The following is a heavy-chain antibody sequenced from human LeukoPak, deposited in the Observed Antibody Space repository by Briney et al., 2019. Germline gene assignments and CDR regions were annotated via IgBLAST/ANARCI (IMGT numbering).Heavy chain of an antibody. CDR3: ARGYSGYDFDY. V-gene: IGHV4-59*08. D-gene: IGHD5-12*01. J-gene: IGHJ4*02. Sequence: SETLSLTCTGSGGSISSYYWSWIRQPPGKGLEWIGYIYYSGSTNYNPSLKSRVTISVDTSKNQFTLKLSSVTAADTAVYYCARGYSGYDFDYWGQGTLVTVSS. CDR1: GGSISSYY. CDR2: IYYSGST.